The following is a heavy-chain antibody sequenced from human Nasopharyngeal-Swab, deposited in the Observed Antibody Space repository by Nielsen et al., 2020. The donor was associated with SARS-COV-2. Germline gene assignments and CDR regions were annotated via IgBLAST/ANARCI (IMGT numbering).Heavy chain of an antibody. CDR2: IWYDGSNK. Sequence: GGSLRPSCAASGFTFSSYGMHWVRQAPGKGLEWVAVIWYDGSNKYYADSVKGRFTISRDNSKSTLYLQMNSLRAEDTAVYYCARDSPGTDSSGYDDAFDIWGQGTMVTVSS. CDR1: GFTFSSYG. CDR3: ARDSPGTDSSGYDDAFDI. J-gene: IGHJ3*02. V-gene: IGHV3-33*01. D-gene: IGHD3-22*01.